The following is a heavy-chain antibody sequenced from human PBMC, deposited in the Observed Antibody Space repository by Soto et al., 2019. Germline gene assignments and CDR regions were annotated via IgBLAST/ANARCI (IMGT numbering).Heavy chain of an antibody. Sequence: KPSETLSLTCAVYGGSFSGYYWSWIRQPPGKGLEWIGEINHSGSTNYNPSLESRVTISVDTSKNQFSLKLSSVTAADTAVYYCARYSGGWLWSLYYFDYWGQGTLVTVSS. V-gene: IGHV4-34*01. D-gene: IGHD6-19*01. J-gene: IGHJ4*02. CDR2: INHSGST. CDR1: GGSFSGYY. CDR3: ARYSGGWLWSLYYFDY.